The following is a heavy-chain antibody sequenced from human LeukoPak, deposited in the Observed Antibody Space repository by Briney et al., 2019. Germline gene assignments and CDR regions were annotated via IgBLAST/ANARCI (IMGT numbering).Heavy chain of an antibody. Sequence: PGGSLRLSCAASGFTFSSYKMNWVRQAPGEGLEWVSYISNRGSSTYYADSVKGRFTISRDNAKNSLYLQMNSLRAEDTAVYYCARGRSGGKTFDYWGQGALVTVSS. V-gene: IGHV3-48*03. J-gene: IGHJ4*02. CDR1: GFTFSSYK. D-gene: IGHD3-10*01. CDR3: ARGRSGGKTFDY. CDR2: ISNRGSST.